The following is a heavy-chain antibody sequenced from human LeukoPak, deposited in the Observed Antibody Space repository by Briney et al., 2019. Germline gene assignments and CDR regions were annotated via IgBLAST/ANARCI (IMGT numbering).Heavy chain of an antibody. Sequence: ASVKVSCKASGYTFTGYYMHWVRQAPGQGLEWMGRINPNSGGTNYAQKFQGRVTITADESTSTAYMGLSSLRSEDTAVYYCARGGSGYQNWFDPWGQGTLVTVSS. CDR2: INPNSGGT. CDR3: ARGGSGYQNWFDP. CDR1: GYTFTGYY. V-gene: IGHV1-2*06. J-gene: IGHJ5*02. D-gene: IGHD3-22*01.